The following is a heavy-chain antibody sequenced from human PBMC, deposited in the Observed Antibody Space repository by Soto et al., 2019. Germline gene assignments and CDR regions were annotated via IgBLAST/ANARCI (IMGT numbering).Heavy chain of an antibody. D-gene: IGHD4-4*01. V-gene: IGHV4-4*02. CDR2: IYHSGRT. CDR3: ARATHTNYVDY. Sequence: ASETLSLTCAVSCGSISSTNCCRWVRQPQVKGLEWIGEIYHSGRTNYNPSLKSRVTISVDKSKNQFSLKLDSVTAADTAVYYCARATHTNYVDYWGQGTMVTVSS. J-gene: IGHJ4*02. CDR1: CGSISSTNC.